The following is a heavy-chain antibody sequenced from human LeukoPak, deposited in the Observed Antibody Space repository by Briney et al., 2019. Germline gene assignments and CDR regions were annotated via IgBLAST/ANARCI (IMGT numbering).Heavy chain of an antibody. CDR2: INTNTGNP. Sequence: ASVKVSCKASGYTFTSYAMNWVRQAPGQGLEWMGWINTNTGNPTYAQGFTGRFVFSLDTSVSTAYLQISSLKAEDTAVYYCARDGCSGGSCPGPFDYWGQGTLVTVSS. V-gene: IGHV7-4-1*02. D-gene: IGHD2-15*01. CDR3: ARDGCSGGSCPGPFDY. CDR1: GYTFTSYA. J-gene: IGHJ4*02.